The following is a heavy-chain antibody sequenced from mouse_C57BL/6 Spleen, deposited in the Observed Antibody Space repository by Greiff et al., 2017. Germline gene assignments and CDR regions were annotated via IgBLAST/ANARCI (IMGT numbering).Heavy chain of an antibody. CDR2: ISDGGSYT. Sequence: EVQLVESGGGLVKPGGSLKLSCAASGFTFSSYAMSWVRQTPEKRLEWVATISDGGSYTYYPDNVKGRFTISRDNAKNNLYLQMSHLKSEDTAMYYCARWVDYWGQGTSVTVSS. CDR1: GFTFSSYA. CDR3: ARWVDY. J-gene: IGHJ4*01. V-gene: IGHV5-4*01.